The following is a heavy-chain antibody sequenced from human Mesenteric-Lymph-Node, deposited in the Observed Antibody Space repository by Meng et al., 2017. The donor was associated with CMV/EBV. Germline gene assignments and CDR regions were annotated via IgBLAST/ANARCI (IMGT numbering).Heavy chain of an antibody. CDR1: GFGVSRNY. D-gene: IGHD6-6*01. V-gene: IGHV3-23*01. J-gene: IGHJ4*02. Sequence: GGSLRLSCAASGFGVSRNYMSWVRQVPGKGLEWVSTVGGSGGVTYYADSVKGRFTISRDNSKKTLFLQMSSLRAGDTAVYYCAKGNLYTSPSPLGYWGQGTLVTVSS. CDR2: VGGSGGVT. CDR3: AKGNLYTSPSPLGY.